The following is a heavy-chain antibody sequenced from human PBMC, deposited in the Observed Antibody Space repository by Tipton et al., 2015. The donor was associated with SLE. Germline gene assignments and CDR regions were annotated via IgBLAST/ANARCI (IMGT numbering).Heavy chain of an antibody. D-gene: IGHD5-24*01. CDR1: GGSFSGYY. J-gene: IGHJ4*02. Sequence: TLSLTCAVYGGSFSGYYWTWIRQPPGKGLEWIGEINHSGSTNYNPSLKSRITISVDTSKNQFSLRLTSVTAADTALYYCARGGEMSTVPFDYWGQGTLVTVSS. V-gene: IGHV4-34*01. CDR2: INHSGST. CDR3: ARGGEMSTVPFDY.